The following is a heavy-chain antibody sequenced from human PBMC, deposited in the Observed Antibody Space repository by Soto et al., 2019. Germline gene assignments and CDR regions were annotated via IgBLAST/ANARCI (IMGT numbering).Heavy chain of an antibody. Sequence: QVQLVQSGAEVKKPGSSVKVSCRSSGDTFSSYTVNWLRQAPGRGLEWMGRIIPILTTTDYAQNFRGRLTITAYKATNTIYMELGSLRAEDTAGYYCARRRYCGYDGYSQHYYGMDVWGQGTTVTVAS. V-gene: IGHV1-69*08. CDR3: ARRRYCGYDGYSQHYYGMDV. CDR2: IIPILTTT. J-gene: IGHJ6*02. CDR1: GDTFSSYT. D-gene: IGHD2-21*02.